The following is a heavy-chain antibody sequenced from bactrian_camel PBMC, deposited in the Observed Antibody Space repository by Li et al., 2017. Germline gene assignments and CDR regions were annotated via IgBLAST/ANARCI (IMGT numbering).Heavy chain of an antibody. CDR1: GFTFSNYY. J-gene: IGHJ6*01. Sequence: LVESGGGLVQPGGSLRLSCAASGFTFSNYYMIWVRQAPGKGLEWVCGINWRGDNTGYGDSVKDRFTISRDNAKNLVYLQMNSLKPDDTGVYYCVSRTAVEGEEADFGSWGQGTQVTVS. CDR3: VSRTAVEGEEADFGS. D-gene: IGHD6*01. V-gene: IGHV3S40*01. CDR2: INWRGDNT.